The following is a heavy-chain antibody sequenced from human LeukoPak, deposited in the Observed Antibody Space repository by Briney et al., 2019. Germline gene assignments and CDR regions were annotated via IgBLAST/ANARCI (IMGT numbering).Heavy chain of an antibody. J-gene: IGHJ4*02. Sequence: SETLSLTCTVSGGSISSYYWSWIRQPAGKGLEWIGRIYTSGSTNYNPSLKSRVTISVDTSKNQFSLKLSSVTAADTAVYYCARSCIAARPPQPCTFDYWGQGTLVTVSS. CDR1: GGSISSYY. V-gene: IGHV4-4*07. D-gene: IGHD6-6*01. CDR3: ARSCIAARPPQPCTFDY. CDR2: IYTSGST.